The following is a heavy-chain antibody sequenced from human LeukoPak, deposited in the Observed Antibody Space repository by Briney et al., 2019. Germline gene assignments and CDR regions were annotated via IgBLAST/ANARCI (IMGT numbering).Heavy chain of an antibody. CDR2: IIPIFGTA. CDR1: GGTFSSYA. D-gene: IGHD3-10*01. Sequence: ASVKVSCKASGGTFSSYAISWVRQAPGQGLEWMGGIIPIFGTANYAQKFQGRVTITADKSTSTAYMELSSLRSEDTAVYYCATAALKLLWFGELDYWGQGTLVTVSS. CDR3: ATAALKLLWFGELDY. V-gene: IGHV1-69*06. J-gene: IGHJ4*02.